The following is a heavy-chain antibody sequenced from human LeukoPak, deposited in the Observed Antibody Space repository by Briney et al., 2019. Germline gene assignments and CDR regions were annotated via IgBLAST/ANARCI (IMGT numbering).Heavy chain of an antibody. J-gene: IGHJ4*02. Sequence: PGGSLRLSCTASGFTFSNYWMSWVRQIPGKGLEWVANIRQDGNEIYYVDSVKGRFTISRDNAKNSLYLQMNSLRAEDTAVYYCAGDKMVGPTNFDYWGQGTLVTVSS. CDR1: GFTFSNYW. CDR3: AGDKMVGPTNFDY. V-gene: IGHV3-7*01. CDR2: IRQDGNEI. D-gene: IGHD1-26*01.